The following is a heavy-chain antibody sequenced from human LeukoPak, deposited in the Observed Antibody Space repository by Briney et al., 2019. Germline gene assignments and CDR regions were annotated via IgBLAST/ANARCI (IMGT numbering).Heavy chain of an antibody. CDR2: IIPIFGTA. CDR3: AREKIAAAGYYFDY. D-gene: IGHD6-13*01. CDR1: GGTLSSYA. V-gene: IGHV1-69*13. J-gene: IGHJ4*02. Sequence: ASVKVSCKASGGTLSSYAISWVRQAPGQGLEWMGGIIPIFGTANYAQKFQGRVTITADESTSTAYMELSSLRSEDTAVYYCAREKIAAAGYYFDYWGQGTLVTVSS.